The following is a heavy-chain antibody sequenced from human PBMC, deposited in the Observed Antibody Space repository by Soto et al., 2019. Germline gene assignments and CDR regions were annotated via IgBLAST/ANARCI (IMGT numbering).Heavy chain of an antibody. V-gene: IGHV1-3*01. CDR3: ARTDCSSTSCYNYYYYGMDV. CDR2: INPGNGDT. J-gene: IGHJ6*02. CDR1: GYSFTKYG. Sequence: ASVKVSCRTSGYSFTKYGLHLVRQAPGQRLEWMGWINPGNGDTKYSQKFQGRVTITRDTPATTAYMELSSLRSEDSAVFYCARTDCSSTSCYNYYYYGMDVWGQGTTVNVS. D-gene: IGHD2-2*01.